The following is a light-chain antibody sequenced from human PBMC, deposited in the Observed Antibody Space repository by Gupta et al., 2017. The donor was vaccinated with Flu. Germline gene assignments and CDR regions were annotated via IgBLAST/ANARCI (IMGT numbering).Light chain of an antibody. CDR3: QVCDSSSDHVV. Sequence: SSVLTQPPSSSVAPGPTARITCGGNNIGSKSVHWYQQKPGQAPVLLVYDDSDRPSGLPERFSGSNSGNTATLTISRVEAGDEADYYCQVCDSSSDHVVFGGGTKLTVL. J-gene: IGLJ2*01. CDR2: DDS. CDR1: NIGSKS. V-gene: IGLV3-21*02.